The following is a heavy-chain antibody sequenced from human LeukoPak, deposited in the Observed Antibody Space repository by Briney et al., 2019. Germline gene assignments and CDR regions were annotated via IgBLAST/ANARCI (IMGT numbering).Heavy chain of an antibody. D-gene: IGHD1-26*01. V-gene: IGHV1-18*01. CDR2: ISAYNGNT. CDR1: GYTFTSYG. Sequence: ASVKVSCKASGYTFTSYGISWVRQAPGQGLEWMGWISAYNGNTIYAQKLQGRVTMTTDTSTSTAYMELRSLRSDDTAVYYCARGEGSWGLNLFDYWGQGTLVTVSS. J-gene: IGHJ4*02. CDR3: ARGEGSWGLNLFDY.